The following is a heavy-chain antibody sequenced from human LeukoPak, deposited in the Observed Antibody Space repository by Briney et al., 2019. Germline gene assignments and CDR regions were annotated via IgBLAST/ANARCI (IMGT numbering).Heavy chain of an antibody. CDR2: IYNTGTTNYNPPLKTESRT. J-gene: IGHJ4*02. CDR1: GDSISSYY. CDR3: ARGTMIVERGIDY. V-gene: IGHV4-59*01. D-gene: IGHD3-22*01. Sequence: KPSETLSLTCTVSGDSISSYYWSWIRQPPGKGPEWIGYIYNTGTTNYNPPLKTESRTNYNASLKSRVTMSLDTSKNQFSLKLSSVTAADTAVYYCARGTMIVERGIDYWGQGTLVTVSS.